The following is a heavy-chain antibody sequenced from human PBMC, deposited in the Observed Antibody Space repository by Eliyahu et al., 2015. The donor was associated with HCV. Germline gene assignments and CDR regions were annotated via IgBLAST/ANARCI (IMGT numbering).Heavy chain of an antibody. Sequence: QITLKESGPAVVKPTQTLSLTCTFSGFSLSTTAEVVGWIRQPPGKALEWLTLIYWDDDPRYNPSLKNRLTVTKDTSKNQVVLTMTNMDPVDTAAYYCAHSFGYSSLNSRRAFDIWGQGIMVTVSS. J-gene: IGHJ3*02. CDR2: IYWDDDP. V-gene: IGHV2-5*02. CDR1: GFSLSTTAEV. CDR3: AHSFGYSSLNSRRAFDI. D-gene: IGHD4-11*01.